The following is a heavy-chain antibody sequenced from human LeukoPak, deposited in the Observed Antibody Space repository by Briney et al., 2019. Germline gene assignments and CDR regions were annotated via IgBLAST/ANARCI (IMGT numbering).Heavy chain of an antibody. D-gene: IGHD3-9*01. CDR1: GYTFTSYD. V-gene: IGHV1-8*01. Sequence: ASVKVSCKASGYTFTSYDINWVRQATGQGLEWMGWMNPNSGNTGYAQKFQGRVTMTRNTSISTAYMELSSLRADDTAVYYCAKASRSFLTGYEEYYFDYWGQGTLVTVSS. CDR3: AKASRSFLTGYEEYYFDY. CDR2: MNPNSGNT. J-gene: IGHJ4*02.